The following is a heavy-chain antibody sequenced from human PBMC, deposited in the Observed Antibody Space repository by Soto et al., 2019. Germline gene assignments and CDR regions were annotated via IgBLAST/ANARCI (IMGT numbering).Heavy chain of an antibody. D-gene: IGHD3-22*01. CDR1: GFSLSTSGVG. CDR2: IYWDDDK. J-gene: IGHJ1*01. V-gene: IGHV2-5*02. Sequence: QITLKESGPTLVKPTQTLTLTCTFSGFSLSTSGVGVGWIRQPPGKALEWLALIYWDDDKRYSPSLKSRLTITKDTSKNQVGLTMTNMDPVDTATYYCAPTQYYYDSSGYYSNAEYFQHWGQGTLVTVSS. CDR3: APTQYYYDSSGYYSNAEYFQH.